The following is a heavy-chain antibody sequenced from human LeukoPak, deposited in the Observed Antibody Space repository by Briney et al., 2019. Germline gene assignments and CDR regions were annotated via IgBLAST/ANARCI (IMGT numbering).Heavy chain of an antibody. CDR1: GFTFSSYA. J-gene: IGHJ3*02. CDR3: AKGYAFDI. Sequence: GGSLRLSCAASGFTFSSYAMHWVRQAPGKGLEWVAVISYDGSNKYYADSVKGRFTISRDNSKNTLYLQMNSLRAEDTAVYYCAKGYAFDIWGQGTMVTVSS. CDR2: ISYDGSNK. V-gene: IGHV3-30-3*01.